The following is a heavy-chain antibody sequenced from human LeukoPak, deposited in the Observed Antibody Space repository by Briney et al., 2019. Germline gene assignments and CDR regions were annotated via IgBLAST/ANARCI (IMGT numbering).Heavy chain of an antibody. V-gene: IGHV3-33*01. CDR2: IWSHGRSE. J-gene: IGHJ5*02. CDR3: ARDIDTSSHYGWFDP. D-gene: IGHD3-22*01. CDR1: GFTFSNYG. Sequence: GRSLRLSCAASGFTFSNYGIHSVRQAPGKGLEWVSVIWSHGRSEYYADSVKGRFTISRDNSKNTVSLQMSSLRAEDTAVYYCARDIDTSSHYGWFDPWGQGTLVIVSS.